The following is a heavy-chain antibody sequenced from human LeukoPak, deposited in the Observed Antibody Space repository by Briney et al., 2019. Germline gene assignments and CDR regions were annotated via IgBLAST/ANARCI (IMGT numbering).Heavy chain of an antibody. J-gene: IGHJ3*02. V-gene: IGHV5-51*01. CDR1: GYSFTSYW. D-gene: IGHD3-22*01. CDR2: IYPGDSDT. Sequence: GESLKISCKGSGYSFTSYWIGWVRQMPGKGLEWMGIIYPGDSDTRYSPSFQGQVTNSADKSISTAYLQWSSLKASDTAMYYCARPQTNYYDSSGYPWAFDIWGQGTMVTVSS. CDR3: ARPQTNYYDSSGYPWAFDI.